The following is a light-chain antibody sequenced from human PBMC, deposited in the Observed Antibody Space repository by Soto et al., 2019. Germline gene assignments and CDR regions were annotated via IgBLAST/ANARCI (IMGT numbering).Light chain of an antibody. CDR2: AAS. Sequence: DIQMTQSPSSLSASVGDRVTITCRASQSISSYLNWYQQKPGKAPKLLIYAASSLQSGVPSRFSGSGSGTDFTLTISSLQPEDFATYYCQQSYSTPEITFGPATKVDIK. CDR3: QQSYSTPEIT. J-gene: IGKJ3*01. V-gene: IGKV1-39*01. CDR1: QSISSY.